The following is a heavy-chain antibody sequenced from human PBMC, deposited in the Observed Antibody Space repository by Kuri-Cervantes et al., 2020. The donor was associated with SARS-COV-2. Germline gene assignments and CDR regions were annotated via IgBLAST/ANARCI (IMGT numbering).Heavy chain of an antibody. J-gene: IGHJ5*02. CDR1: GFTFSSYE. CDR3: AKGGYCSSTSCSPRWFDP. V-gene: IGHV3-30*02. D-gene: IGHD2-2*01. Sequence: GGSLRLSCAASGFTFSSYEMNWVRQAPGKGLEWVAFIRYDGSNKYYADSVKGRFTISRDNSKNTLYLQMNSLRAEDTAVYYCAKGGYCSSTSCSPRWFDPWGQGTLVTVS. CDR2: IRYDGSNK.